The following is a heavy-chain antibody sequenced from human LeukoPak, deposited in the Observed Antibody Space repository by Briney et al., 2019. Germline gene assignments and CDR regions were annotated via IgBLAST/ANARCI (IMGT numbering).Heavy chain of an antibody. J-gene: IGHJ4*02. D-gene: IGHD3-10*01. CDR3: ARMVRGVFY. V-gene: IGHV1-2*02. CDR2: INPNSGGT. CDR1: AYTLTGYY. Sequence: ASVPVSCKASAYTLTGYYMHWVRPAPGQGLEWMGWINPNSGGTNYAPKFQGRVTMTRDTSISTAYMELSRLISDGTAVDYCARMVRGVFYWGQGTLVTVSS.